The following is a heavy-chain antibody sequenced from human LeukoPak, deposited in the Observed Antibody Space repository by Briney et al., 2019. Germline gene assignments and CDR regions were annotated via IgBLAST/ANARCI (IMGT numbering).Heavy chain of an antibody. V-gene: IGHV4-59*08. CDR2: IYYSGST. CDR1: GESISGFY. CDR3: ARGLTGPFDY. Sequence: SETLSLTCTVSGESISGFYWNWIRQPPGKGLEWLGYIYYSGSTNYNPSLKSRVTISIDTSKNQFSLKLSSVTAADTAVYYCARGLTGPFDYWGQGTLVTVSS. D-gene: IGHD3/OR15-3a*01. J-gene: IGHJ4*02.